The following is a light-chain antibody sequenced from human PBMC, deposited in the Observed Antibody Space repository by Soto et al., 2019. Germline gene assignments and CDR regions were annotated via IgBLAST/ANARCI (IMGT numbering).Light chain of an antibody. V-gene: IGKV1-39*01. CDR1: QSVNRN. J-gene: IGKJ2*03. CDR2: GAS. CDR3: QQSLITQYS. Sequence: DIQMTQSPSSLSASVGDRVTITCRASQSVNRNLHWYQQRPGKAPKLLISGASSLQSGAPSRFSGSGSGTDFTLTISSPQPEDFATYYCQQSLITQYSFGQGTKVDIK.